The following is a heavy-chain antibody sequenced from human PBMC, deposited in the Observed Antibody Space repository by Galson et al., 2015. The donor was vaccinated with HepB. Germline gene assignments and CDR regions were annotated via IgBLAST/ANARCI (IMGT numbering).Heavy chain of an antibody. CDR2: TSSSGIIL. D-gene: IGHD1-26*01. CDR1: GFTFSDYH. V-gene: IGHV3-11*01. J-gene: IGHJ3*01. Sequence: SLRLSCAASGFTFSDYHMGWVRQAPGKGLEWVSYTSSSGIILYNADSVEGRFTISRDNAKNSLYLQMNSLRAEDTAVYYCARRLVAANVRALDLWGQGTMVTVSS. CDR3: ARRLVAANVRALDL.